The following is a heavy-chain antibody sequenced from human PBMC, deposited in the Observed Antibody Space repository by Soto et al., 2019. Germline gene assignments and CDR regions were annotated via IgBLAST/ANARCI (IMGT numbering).Heavy chain of an antibody. CDR2: IWYDGSNK. V-gene: IGHV3-33*01. D-gene: IGHD1-26*01. CDR3: ARTRGYYYYYGMDV. CDR1: GFTFISYG. J-gene: IGHJ6*02. Sequence: HPGGSLRLSCAASGFTFISYGMHWVRQAPGKGLEWVAVIWYDGSNKYYADSVKGRFTISRDNSKNTLYLQMSSLRAEDTAVYYCARTRGYYYYYGMDVWGQGTTVTVSS.